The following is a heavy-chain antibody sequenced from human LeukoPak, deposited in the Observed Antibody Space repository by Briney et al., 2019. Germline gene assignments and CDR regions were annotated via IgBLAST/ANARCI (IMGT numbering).Heavy chain of an antibody. Sequence: GGSLRLSCAASGFTFDDYAMHWVRQAPGKGLEWVSGISWNSGSIGYADSVKGRFTISRDNAKNSLYLQMNSLRAEDTALYYCAKDRQNYYDSSGFWVGAFDIRGQGTMVTVSS. D-gene: IGHD3-22*01. CDR2: ISWNSGSI. CDR1: GFTFDDYA. V-gene: IGHV3-9*01. J-gene: IGHJ3*02. CDR3: AKDRQNYYDSSGFWVGAFDI.